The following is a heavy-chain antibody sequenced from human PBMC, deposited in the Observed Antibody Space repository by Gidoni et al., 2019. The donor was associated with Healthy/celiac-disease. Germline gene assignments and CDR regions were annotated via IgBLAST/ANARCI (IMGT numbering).Heavy chain of an antibody. V-gene: IGHV4-39*01. J-gene: IGHJ5*02. CDR1: GGSISTSSYY. CDR3: ARRGYYDSSGYLNWFDP. Sequence: QLQLQESGPGLVKPSETLSLTCTVSGGSISTSSYYWGWIRPPPGKGLEWIGSIYYSGSTYYNPSLKSRVTISVDTSKNQFSLKLSSVTAADTAVYYCARRGYYDSSGYLNWFDPWGQGTLVTVSS. CDR2: IYYSGST. D-gene: IGHD3-22*01.